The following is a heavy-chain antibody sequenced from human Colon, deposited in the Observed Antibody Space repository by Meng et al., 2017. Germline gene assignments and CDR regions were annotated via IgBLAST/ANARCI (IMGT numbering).Heavy chain of an antibody. CDR2: TYYRSKWYN. CDR1: GDNVSNNSPA. Sequence: QVQLQQSGPGLVKPSQTLSLTCAISGDNVSNNSPAWNWIRQSPSRGLEWLGRTYYRSKWYNEYAGSVKSRISITPDTSTNQFSLQLNSVTPDDTAAYYCARESSRQFNYWGQGTLVTVSS. V-gene: IGHV6-1*01. CDR3: ARESSRQFNY. J-gene: IGHJ4*02.